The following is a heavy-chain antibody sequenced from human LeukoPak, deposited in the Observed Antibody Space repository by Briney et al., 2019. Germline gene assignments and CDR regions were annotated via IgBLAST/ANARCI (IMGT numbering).Heavy chain of an antibody. CDR1: GGSVTSTNW. D-gene: IGHD3-3*01. Sequence: ETMFLSCDVSGGSVTSTNWWTWLRQPPGKGLEWIGEVHLDGRTNYNPSLKSRLIMSVDLPENHISLKLTSVTAADTAVYYCAREGGFYRPLDYPGEGTLASVSS. J-gene: IGHJ4*01. CDR3: AREGGFYRPLDY. V-gene: IGHV4-4*02. CDR2: VHLDGRT.